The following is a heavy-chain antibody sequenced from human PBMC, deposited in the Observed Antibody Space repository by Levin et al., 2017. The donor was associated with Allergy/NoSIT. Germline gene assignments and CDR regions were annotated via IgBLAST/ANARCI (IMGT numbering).Heavy chain of an antibody. J-gene: IGHJ3*02. V-gene: IGHV3-11*01. Sequence: GGSLRLSCAASGFTFSDYYMSWIRQAPGKGLEWVSYISSSGSTIYYADSVKGRFTISRDNAKNSLYLQMNSLRAEDTAVYYCARRDTAMNLIGHDAFDIWGQGTMVTVSS. D-gene: IGHD5-18*01. CDR2: ISSSGSTI. CDR3: ARRDTAMNLIGHDAFDI. CDR1: GFTFSDYY.